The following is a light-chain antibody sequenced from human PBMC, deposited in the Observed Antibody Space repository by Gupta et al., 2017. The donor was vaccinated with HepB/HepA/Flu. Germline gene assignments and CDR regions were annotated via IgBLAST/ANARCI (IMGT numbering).Light chain of an antibody. Sequence: DIQMTQFPSTLSASVGDRVTITCRASQNIDDYLAWYHQKPGKAPKLLMYRVSNLESGVPSRFSGSGSGTDFTLTISSRQPDDFATYYCQHYDNFPCPFGQGTKVEIK. J-gene: IGKJ1*01. CDR2: RVS. CDR1: QNIDDY. V-gene: IGKV1-5*03. CDR3: QHYDNFPCP.